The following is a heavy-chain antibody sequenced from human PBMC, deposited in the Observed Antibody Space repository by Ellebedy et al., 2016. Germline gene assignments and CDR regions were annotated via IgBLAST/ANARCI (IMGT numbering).Heavy chain of an antibody. Sequence: SETLSLTXTVSGGSISSSSYFWDWIRQPPGKGLVWIGTLDHSGDTYYNVSLLSRVTMSVDTSKNQFSLRLTSVTAADTAVYYCARLSRPSCGADCYPNAFDVWGQGAMVTVSS. D-gene: IGHD2-21*01. CDR2: LDHSGDT. CDR1: GGSISSSSYF. V-gene: IGHV4-39*01. CDR3: ARLSRPSCGADCYPNAFDV. J-gene: IGHJ3*01.